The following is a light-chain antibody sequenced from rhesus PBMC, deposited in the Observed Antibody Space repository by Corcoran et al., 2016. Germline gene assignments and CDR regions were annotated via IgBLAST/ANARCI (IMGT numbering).Light chain of an antibody. CDR3: CSYAGSNTYI. CDR2: EVS. Sequence: QADLTQPRSVCGSPGPSVTISCTGTSSDIGGDNYVSWYQQHPGTAPKLMIYEVSKRPSGVSDRFSGSKSGNTASLTISGLQAEDEADYYCCSYAGSNTYIFGAGTLLTVL. J-gene: IGLJ1*01. V-gene: IGLV2-32*02. CDR1: SSDIGGDNY.